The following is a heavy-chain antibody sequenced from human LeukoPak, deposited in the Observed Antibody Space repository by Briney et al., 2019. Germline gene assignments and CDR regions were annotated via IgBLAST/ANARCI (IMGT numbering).Heavy chain of an antibody. CDR3: AREAPYYYDSSGSPWYFDL. CDR1: GFTFSSYE. J-gene: IGHJ2*01. CDR2: IYSGGST. Sequence: GGSLRLSCAASGFTFSSYEMNWVRQAPGKGLEWVSVIYSGGSTYYADPVKGRFTISRDNSKNTLYLQMNSLRAEDTAVYYCAREAPYYYDSSGSPWYFDLWGRGTLVTVSS. V-gene: IGHV3-66*01. D-gene: IGHD3-22*01.